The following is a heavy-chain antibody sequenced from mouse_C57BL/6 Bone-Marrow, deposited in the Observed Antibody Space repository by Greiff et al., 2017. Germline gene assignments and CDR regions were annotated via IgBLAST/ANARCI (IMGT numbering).Heavy chain of an antibody. CDR3: ARLLRWYFDV. Sequence: EVMLVESGGGLVKPGGSLKLSCAASGFTFSSYAMSWVRQTPEKRLEWVATISDGGSYTYYPDNVKGRFTISRDNAKNNLYLQMSHLKSEDTAMYYCARLLRWYFDVWGTGTTVTVSS. CDR2: ISDGGSYT. D-gene: IGHD1-1*01. CDR1: GFTFSSYA. J-gene: IGHJ1*03. V-gene: IGHV5-4*03.